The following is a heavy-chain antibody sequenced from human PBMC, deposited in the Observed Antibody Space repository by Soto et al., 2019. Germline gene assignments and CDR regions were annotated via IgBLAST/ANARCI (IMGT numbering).Heavy chain of an antibody. Sequence: QLQLQESGSGLVKPSQTLSLTCAVSGGSISSGGYSWRWVRQPPGKGRGWIGDIYHSGSTYYNPSLKSRVTISVDRSKNQFSLKLSSVTAADTAVYYCAAGGGLPRYYWGQGTLVTVSS. D-gene: IGHD5-12*01. J-gene: IGHJ4*02. CDR3: AAGGGLPRYY. CDR1: GGSISSGGYS. CDR2: IYHSGST. V-gene: IGHV4-30-2*01.